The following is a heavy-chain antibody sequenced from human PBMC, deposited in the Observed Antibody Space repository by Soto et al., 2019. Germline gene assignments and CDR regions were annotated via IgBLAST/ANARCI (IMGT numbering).Heavy chain of an antibody. CDR3: ARAGRYCGGDCSWDV. Sequence: QVQLVQSGAEVKKPGSSVTVSCKASGYTFTSYYMHWVRQAPGQGLEWMGIINPSGGSTSYAQKGQGRVTMTRDTSTSTVYMELSSLRAEDTAVYYCARAGRYCGGDCSWDVWGQGTTVTVSS. CDR2: INPSGGST. D-gene: IGHD2-21*02. J-gene: IGHJ6*02. CDR1: GYTFTSYY. V-gene: IGHV1-46*01.